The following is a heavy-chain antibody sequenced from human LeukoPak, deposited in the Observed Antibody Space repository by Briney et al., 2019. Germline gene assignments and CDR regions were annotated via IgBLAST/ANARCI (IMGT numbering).Heavy chain of an antibody. J-gene: IGHJ3*02. Sequence: GGSLTLSCAASGFTFSNYAMTWVRQAPGKGLEWVSAISGSGGSTYYADSVKGRFTISRDNSKNTLYLQMNSLRAEDTAIYYCAEEGENYAFDIWGQGTMVTVSS. CDR2: ISGSGGST. CDR1: GFTFSNYA. CDR3: AEEGENYAFDI. D-gene: IGHD2-21*01. V-gene: IGHV3-23*01.